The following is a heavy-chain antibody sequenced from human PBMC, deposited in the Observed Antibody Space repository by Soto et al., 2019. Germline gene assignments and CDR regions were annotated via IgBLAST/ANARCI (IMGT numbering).Heavy chain of an antibody. CDR1: GFSLSTSGVR. J-gene: IGHJ5*02. Sequence: SGPTLVNPTQTLTLTCTFSGFSLSTSGVRVGWIRQPPGKALEWLALIYWNDDKRYSPSLKSRLTITKDTSKNQVVLTMTNMDPVDTDTYYCAHREGYSYGNDNSFDPWGQGTLVTVSS. D-gene: IGHD5-18*01. CDR3: AHREGYSYGNDNSFDP. V-gene: IGHV2-5*01. CDR2: IYWNDDK.